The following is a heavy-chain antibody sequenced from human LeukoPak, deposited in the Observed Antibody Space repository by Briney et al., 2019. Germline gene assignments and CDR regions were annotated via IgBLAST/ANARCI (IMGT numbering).Heavy chain of an antibody. Sequence: SVKVSCKASGGTFSSYAISWVRQAPGQGLEWMGRIIPIFGTANYAQKLQGRVTITTDESTSTAYMELSSLRSEDTAVYYCARGVAYCGGDCYLILGYWGQGTLVTVSS. CDR3: ARGVAYCGGDCYLILGY. CDR2: IIPIFGTA. J-gene: IGHJ4*02. CDR1: GGTFSSYA. D-gene: IGHD2-21*02. V-gene: IGHV1-69*05.